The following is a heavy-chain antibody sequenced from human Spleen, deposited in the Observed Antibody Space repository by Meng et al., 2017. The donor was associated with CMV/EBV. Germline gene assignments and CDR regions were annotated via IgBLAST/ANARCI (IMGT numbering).Heavy chain of an antibody. D-gene: IGHD1-26*01. Sequence: GESLKISCTASGFTFTDYYINWVRQAPGKGLEWVSSISASNYIYYADSVKGRFTISRDNAKSSLYLQMNSLRADDTAVYYCARGVQNQWEQLFWGQGTLVTVSS. CDR2: ISASNYI. CDR1: GFTFTDYY. J-gene: IGHJ4*02. CDR3: ARGVQNQWEQLF. V-gene: IGHV3-69-1*01.